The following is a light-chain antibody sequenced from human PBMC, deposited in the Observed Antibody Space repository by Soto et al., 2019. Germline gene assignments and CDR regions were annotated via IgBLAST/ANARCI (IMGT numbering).Light chain of an antibody. V-gene: IGLV2-11*01. J-gene: IGLJ2*01. Sequence: QSSLTQPRSVSGSPGQSVTNSCTGTYSDIGSYNDVSWYQHHPAKAPRLMIFDVSQRPSGVPDRFSGSKSGNTASLTISGLQTEDEADYYCCSYVRAYRLMIFGEGTKLTVL. CDR1: YSDIGSYND. CDR3: CSYVRAYRLMI. CDR2: DVS.